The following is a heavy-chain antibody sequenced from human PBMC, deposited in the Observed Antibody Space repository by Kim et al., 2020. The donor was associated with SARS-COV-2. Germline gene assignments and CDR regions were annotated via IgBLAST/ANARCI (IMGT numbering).Heavy chain of an antibody. V-gene: IGHV3-11*06. D-gene: IGHD3-22*01. Sequence: GRFTISRDNAKNSLYLQMNSLRAEDTAVYYCARDGPYYYDSSGYYGALDYWGQGTLVTVSS. CDR3: ARDGPYYYDSSGYYGALDY. J-gene: IGHJ4*02.